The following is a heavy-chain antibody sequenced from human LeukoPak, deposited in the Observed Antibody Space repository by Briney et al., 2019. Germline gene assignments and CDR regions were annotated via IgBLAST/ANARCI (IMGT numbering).Heavy chain of an antibody. V-gene: IGHV1-18*01. CDR2: ISAYNGNT. J-gene: IGHJ5*02. CDR1: GYTFTTYG. D-gene: IGHD3-10*01. CDR3: ARGFTMVRGVIILLGFDP. Sequence: ASVKVSCKASGYTFTTYGVTWVRQAPGQGLEWMGWISAYNGNTNYAQKLQGRVTMTTDTSTSTAYMELRSLRSDDTAVYYCARGFTMVRGVIILLGFDPWGQGTLVTVSS.